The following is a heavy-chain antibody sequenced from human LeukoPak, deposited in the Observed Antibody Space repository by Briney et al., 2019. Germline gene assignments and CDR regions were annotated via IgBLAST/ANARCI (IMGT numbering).Heavy chain of an antibody. J-gene: IGHJ4*02. CDR2: ITSSSDI. D-gene: IGHD6-13*01. CDR3: ARGGPAAGRFDY. V-gene: IGHV3-21*01. CDR1: GFIFSSFT. Sequence: GGSLRLSCAASGFIFSSFTMNWVRQAPGKGLEWLSSITSSSDIYYADSLKGRITISRDNTKNSLYLQMNSLRAEDTAVYYCARGGPAAGRFDYWGQGTLVTVSS.